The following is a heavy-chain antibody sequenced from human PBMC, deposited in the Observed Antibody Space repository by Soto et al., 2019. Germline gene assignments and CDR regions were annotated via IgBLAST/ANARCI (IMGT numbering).Heavy chain of an antibody. CDR2: IIPIFGTT. Sequence: ASVKVSCKASGGTFSSYAISWVRQAPGQGLEWMGGIIPIFGTTNYAQKFQGRVTITADESTCTAYMELSRLSSEDTAVYYCAANRITIFGVVIPEQYYYYGMDVWGQGTTVTVSS. V-gene: IGHV1-69*13. CDR3: AANRITIFGVVIPEQYYYYGMDV. CDR1: GGTFSSYA. J-gene: IGHJ6*02. D-gene: IGHD3-3*01.